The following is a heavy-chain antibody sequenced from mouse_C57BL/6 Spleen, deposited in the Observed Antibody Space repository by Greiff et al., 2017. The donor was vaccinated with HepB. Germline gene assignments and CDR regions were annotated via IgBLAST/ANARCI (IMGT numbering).Heavy chain of an antibody. CDR3: AKDYSNGYFDV. Sequence: QVQLQQPGAELVMPGASVKLSCKASGYTFTSYWMHWVKQRPGQGLEWIGEIDPSDSYTNYNQKFKGKSTLTVDKSSSTAYMQLSSLTSEDSAVYYCAKDYSNGYFDVLGTGTTVTVSS. J-gene: IGHJ1*03. CDR2: IDPSDSYT. D-gene: IGHD2-5*01. V-gene: IGHV1-69*01. CDR1: GYTFTSYW.